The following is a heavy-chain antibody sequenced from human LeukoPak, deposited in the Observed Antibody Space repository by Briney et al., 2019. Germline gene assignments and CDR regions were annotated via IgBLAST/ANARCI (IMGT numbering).Heavy chain of an antibody. V-gene: IGHV3-23*01. Sequence: PGGSLRLSCAASGFTFSSYAMSLVRQAPGKGLEWVSAISGSGGSTYYADSVKGRFTISRDNSKNTLYLQMNSLRAEDTAVYYCAREGTMDFWSGYFYYYYGMDVWGQGTTVTVSS. D-gene: IGHD3-3*01. CDR1: GFTFSSYA. J-gene: IGHJ6*02. CDR2: ISGSGGST. CDR3: AREGTMDFWSGYFYYYYGMDV.